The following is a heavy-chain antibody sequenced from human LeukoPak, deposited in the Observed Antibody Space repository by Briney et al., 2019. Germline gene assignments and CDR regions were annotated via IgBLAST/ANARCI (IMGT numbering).Heavy chain of an antibody. Sequence: ASVKVSYKASGYTFTGYYMHWVRQAPGQGLEWMGWINPNSGGTNYPQKFQGGVTMTRDTSISTAYMKLSRLRSDDTAVYYCARERMSIAAAGTQYDAFDIWGQGTMVTVSS. CDR3: ARERMSIAAAGTQYDAFDI. V-gene: IGHV1-2*02. CDR1: GYTFTGYY. CDR2: INPNSGGT. J-gene: IGHJ3*02. D-gene: IGHD6-13*01.